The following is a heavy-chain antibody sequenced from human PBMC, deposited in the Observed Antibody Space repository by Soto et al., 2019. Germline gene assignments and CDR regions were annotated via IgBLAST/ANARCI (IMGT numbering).Heavy chain of an antibody. D-gene: IGHD6-13*01. CDR1: GFNFLSYG. Sequence: QVKLVESGGGVVQPAKSLRLSCAASGFNFLSYGMHWVRQAPGKGLEWVASVWFDGSNENYADSVKARFTISRDNSKNTIYLQMDSLRDEDTAVYYCVRDWYSNANSINDWGQGTLVTVSS. CDR2: VWFDGSNE. J-gene: IGHJ4*02. CDR3: VRDWYSNANSIND. V-gene: IGHV3-33*01.